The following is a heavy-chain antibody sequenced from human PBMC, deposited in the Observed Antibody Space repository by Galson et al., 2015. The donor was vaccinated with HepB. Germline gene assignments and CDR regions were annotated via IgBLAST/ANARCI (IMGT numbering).Heavy chain of an antibody. CDR3: ARTIAVAGVGYYYYGMDV. J-gene: IGHJ6*02. CDR2: ISYDGSNK. D-gene: IGHD6-19*01. Sequence: SLRLSCAASGFTFSSYAMHWVRQAPGKGLEWVAVISYDGSNKYYADSVKGRFTISRDNAKNSLYLQMNSLRAEDTAVYYCARTIAVAGVGYYYYGMDVWGQGTTVTVSS. CDR1: GFTFSSYA. V-gene: IGHV3-30-3*01.